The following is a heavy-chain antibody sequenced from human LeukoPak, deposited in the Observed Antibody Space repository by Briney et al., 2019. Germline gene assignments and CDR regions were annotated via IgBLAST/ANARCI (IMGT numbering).Heavy chain of an antibody. CDR2: INHSGST. CDR3: ARGLGSIAARKYDGDSRENWFDP. CDR1: GGSFSGYY. Sequence: PSETLSLTCAVYGGSFSGYYWSCIRQPPGKGLEWIGEINHSGSTNYNPSLKSRGTISVDTSKNQFSLKLSSVTAADTAVYYCARGLGSIAARKYDGDSRENWFDPWGQGTLVTVSS. J-gene: IGHJ5*02. V-gene: IGHV4-34*01. D-gene: IGHD6-6*01.